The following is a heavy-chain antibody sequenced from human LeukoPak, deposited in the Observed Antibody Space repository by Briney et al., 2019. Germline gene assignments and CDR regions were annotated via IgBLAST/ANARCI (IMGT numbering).Heavy chain of an antibody. D-gene: IGHD3-9*01. CDR3: AKDRADWPVDY. J-gene: IGHJ4*02. Sequence: GGSLRLSCAASGFTFDDHGMSWVRQAPGKGLEWVSGINWNGGSTGYADSVKGRFTISRDNSKNTLYLQMNSLRAEDTAVYYCAKDRADWPVDYWGQGTLVTVSS. CDR1: GFTFDDHG. V-gene: IGHV3-20*04. CDR2: INWNGGST.